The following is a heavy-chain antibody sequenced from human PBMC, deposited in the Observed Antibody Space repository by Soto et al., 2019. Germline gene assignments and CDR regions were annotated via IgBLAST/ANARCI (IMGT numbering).Heavy chain of an antibody. V-gene: IGHV5-10-1*01. CDR3: ARDIPLYGSGRYNGMDV. J-gene: IGHJ6*02. D-gene: IGHD3-10*01. CDR1: GYSFTSYW. CDR2: IDPSDSYT. Sequence: PGESLKISCKGSGYSFTSYWISWVRQMPGKGLEWMGRIDPSDSYTNYSPSFQGHVTISADKSISTAYLQWSSLKASDTAMYYCARDIPLYGSGRYNGMDVWGQGTTVTVSS.